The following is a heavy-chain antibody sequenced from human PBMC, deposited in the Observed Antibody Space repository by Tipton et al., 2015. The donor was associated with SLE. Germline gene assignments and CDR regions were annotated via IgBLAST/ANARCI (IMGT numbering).Heavy chain of an antibody. V-gene: IGHV4-31*03. Sequence: TLSLTCTVSGGSVSSGSYYWSWIRQPPGKGLEWIGYIYYSGSTYYNPSLKSRVTISVDTSKNQFSLKLSSVTAADTAVYYCARASTGGYGDPYYFDYWGQGTLVTVSS. CDR3: ARASTGGYGDPYYFDY. CDR1: GGSVSSGSYY. CDR2: IYYSGST. D-gene: IGHD4-17*01. J-gene: IGHJ4*02.